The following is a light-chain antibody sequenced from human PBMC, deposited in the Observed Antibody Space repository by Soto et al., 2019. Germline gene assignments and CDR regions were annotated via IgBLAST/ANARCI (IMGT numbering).Light chain of an antibody. CDR3: ASYATGGAYV. V-gene: IGLV2-14*01. J-gene: IGLJ1*01. CDR1: SSDVGGYNA. CDR2: GVN. Sequence: QPVLTQPASVSGSPGQSITLSCIGTSSDVGGYNAVSWYQQHPGKAPKLMIFGVNERPSGVSNRFSGSKSGNTASLTISGLQAEDEADYYCASYATGGAYVFGTATKLTVL.